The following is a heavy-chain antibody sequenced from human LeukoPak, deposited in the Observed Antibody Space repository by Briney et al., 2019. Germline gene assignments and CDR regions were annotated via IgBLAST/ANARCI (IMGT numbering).Heavy chain of an antibody. CDR1: GFSFTGHW. CDR3: ARPPAAADTLSNWYFDL. CDR2: IYGGDSDT. V-gene: IGHV5-51*01. D-gene: IGHD6-13*01. Sequence: GESLKISCKCSGFSFTGHWIGWVRPLPGKGLGWMGIIYGGDSDTRYSPSFQGQVTISADNSITTAYLQWSILKTSDTAMYYCARPPAAADTLSNWYFDLWGRGTLVTVSS. J-gene: IGHJ2*01.